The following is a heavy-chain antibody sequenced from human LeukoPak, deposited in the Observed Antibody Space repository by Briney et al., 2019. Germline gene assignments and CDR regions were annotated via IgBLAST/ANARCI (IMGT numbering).Heavy chain of an antibody. CDR3: ARGGGLDV. D-gene: IGHD3-16*01. CDR1: GFTFSSYW. CDR2: INHNGNVN. J-gene: IGHJ6*02. V-gene: IGHV3-7*03. Sequence: GGSLRLSCAASGFTFSSYWMNWARQAPGKGLGWGASINHNGNVNYYVDSVKGRFPSSRDNAKNSLYLQMSNLSAEDTAVYFCARGGGLDVWGQGATVTVSS.